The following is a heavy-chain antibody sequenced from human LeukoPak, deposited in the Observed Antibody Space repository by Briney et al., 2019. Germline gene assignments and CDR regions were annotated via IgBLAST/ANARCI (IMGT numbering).Heavy chain of an antibody. D-gene: IGHD3-10*01. CDR3: AKDPFILKLTLPGH. J-gene: IGHJ4*02. Sequence: GGSLRLSCAASGFTFSTYGMHWVRQAPGKGLEWVAAISYDGRNKHYADSVKGRFTISRDNSKNTLSLQMHSLRAEDTATYYCAKDPFILKLTLPGHWGQGTLVTVSS. CDR2: ISYDGRNK. CDR1: GFTFSTYG. V-gene: IGHV3-30*18.